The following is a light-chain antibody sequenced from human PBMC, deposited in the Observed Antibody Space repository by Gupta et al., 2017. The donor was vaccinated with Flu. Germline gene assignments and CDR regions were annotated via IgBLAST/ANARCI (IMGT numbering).Light chain of an antibody. CDR1: QGVGSY. J-gene: IGKJ1*01. V-gene: IGKV3-11*01. CDR2: DPS. CDR3: QQRGNWPWA. Sequence: EIVLTQSPATLSLSPGERVTLSCWASQGVGSYLAWYQQEPGQAPRLLIYDPSNRATGLPARFSGSGSGTELTLPLSSPEPEDFAVYFCQQRGNWPWAFGQGTKVEIK.